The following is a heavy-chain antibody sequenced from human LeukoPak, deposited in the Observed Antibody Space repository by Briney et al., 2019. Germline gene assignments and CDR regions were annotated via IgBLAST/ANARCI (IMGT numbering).Heavy chain of an antibody. D-gene: IGHD3-22*01. CDR2: ISGSGAGT. V-gene: IGHV3-23*01. J-gene: IGHJ4*02. Sequence: GGSLRLSCAASGFTFSSYAMSWVRQAPGKGLEWVSAISGSGAGTYYADSVKGRFTISRDNSKNTLYLQMNSLRAEDTAVYYCARDDYYDSSGYYTHWGQGTLVTVSS. CDR1: GFTFSSYA. CDR3: ARDDYYDSSGYYTH.